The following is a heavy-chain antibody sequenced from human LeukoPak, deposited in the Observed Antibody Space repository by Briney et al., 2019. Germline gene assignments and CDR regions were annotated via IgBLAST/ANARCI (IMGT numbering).Heavy chain of an antibody. J-gene: IGHJ4*02. D-gene: IGHD6-19*01. CDR1: GGSISSYY. Sequence: SETLSLTCTFSGGSISSYYRTWFRQPPGKGLEWIGSFYNSGSTSYNPSLGSRVTISLDTSKNLFSLKLTSVTAADSAIYYCASTQQWLASYYWGQGTLVTVSS. CDR3: ASTQQWLASYY. CDR2: FYNSGST. V-gene: IGHV4-59*08.